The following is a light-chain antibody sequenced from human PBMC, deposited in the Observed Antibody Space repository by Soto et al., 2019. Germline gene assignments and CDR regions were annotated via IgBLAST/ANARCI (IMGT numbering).Light chain of an antibody. CDR2: GAS. V-gene: IGKV3-20*01. CDR3: QQYGSSGT. Sequence: EIILTQSPDTLSLSPVERATLSCMASQSVSNNYLAWYQQKPGQAPRLLIYGASNRATGIPDRFSGSGSGTDLTLTISRLETEDFAVYYCQQYGSSGTFGQGTKVDIK. J-gene: IGKJ1*01. CDR1: QSVSNNY.